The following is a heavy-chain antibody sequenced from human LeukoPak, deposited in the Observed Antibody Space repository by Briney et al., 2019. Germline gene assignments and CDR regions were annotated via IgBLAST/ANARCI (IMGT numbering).Heavy chain of an antibody. J-gene: IGHJ4*02. CDR1: GGSISSGDYY. D-gene: IGHD3-3*01. CDR2: IYYSGST. CDR3: ARVELYYDFWSGYHTRYYFDY. V-gene: IGHV4-30-4*01. Sequence: SETLSLTCTVSGGSISSGDYYRSWIRQPPGKGLEWIGYIYYSGSTYYNPSLKSRVTISVDTSKNQFSLKLSSVTAADTAVYYCARVELYYDFWSGYHTRYYFDYWGQGTLVTVSS.